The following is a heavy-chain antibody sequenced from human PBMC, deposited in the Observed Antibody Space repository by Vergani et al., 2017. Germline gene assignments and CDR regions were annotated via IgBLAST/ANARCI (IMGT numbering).Heavy chain of an antibody. J-gene: IGHJ2*01. V-gene: IGHV3-7*01. CDR3: ARDHYDFWSGYPTNWYFDL. CDR1: GFTFSSYW. CDR2: IKQDGSEK. D-gene: IGHD3-3*01. Sequence: EVQLVESGGGLVKPGGSLRLSCAASGFTFSSYWMSWVRQAPGKGLEWVANIKQDGSEKYYVDSVKSRFTISRDNAKNSLYLQMNSLRAEDTAVYYCARDHYDFWSGYPTNWYFDLWGRGTLVTVSS.